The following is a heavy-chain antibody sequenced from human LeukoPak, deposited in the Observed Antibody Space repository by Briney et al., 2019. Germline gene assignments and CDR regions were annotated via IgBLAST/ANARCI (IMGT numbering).Heavy chain of an antibody. CDR3: ARSDYGPPFDY. J-gene: IGHJ4*02. D-gene: IGHD4-17*01. V-gene: IGHV4-59*01. CDR1: GGSISSYY. Sequence: PSETLSLTCTVSGGSISSYYWSWIRQPPGKGLEWIGYTYYSGSTNYNPSLKSRVTISVDTSKNQFSLKLSSVTAADTAVYYCARSDYGPPFDYWGQGTLVTVSS. CDR2: TYYSGST.